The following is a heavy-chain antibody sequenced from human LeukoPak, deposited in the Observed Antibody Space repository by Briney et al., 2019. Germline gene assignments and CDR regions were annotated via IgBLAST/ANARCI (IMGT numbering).Heavy chain of an antibody. CDR2: IYSGGST. V-gene: IGHV3-53*01. CDR3: ARGPSVGATTIDFDY. D-gene: IGHD1-26*01. Sequence: GGSQRLSCAASGFTVSSNYMSWVRQAPGKGLEWVSVIYSGGSTYYADSVKGRFTISRDNSKNTLYLQMNSLRAEDTAVYYCARGPSVGATTIDFDYWGQGTLVTVSS. CDR1: GFTVSSNY. J-gene: IGHJ4*02.